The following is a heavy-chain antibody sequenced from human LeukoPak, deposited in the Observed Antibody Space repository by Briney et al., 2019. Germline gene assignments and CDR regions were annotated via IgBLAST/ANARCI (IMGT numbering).Heavy chain of an antibody. CDR1: GFTFNSYA. J-gene: IGHJ6*02. V-gene: IGHV3-30-3*01. CDR3: ARDFRLAAAGAHYYYGLDV. Sequence: GGSLRLSCAASGFTFNSYAMHWVRQAPGKGLEWVAVISDDANNKYYPDSVKGRFTISRDNSKNTLYLQIKGLRAEDTAVFYCARDFRLAAAGAHYYYGLDVWGQGTTVTVSS. D-gene: IGHD6-13*01. CDR2: ISDDANNK.